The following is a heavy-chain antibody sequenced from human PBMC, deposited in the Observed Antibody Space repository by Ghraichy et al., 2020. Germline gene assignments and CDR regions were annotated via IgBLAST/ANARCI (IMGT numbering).Heavy chain of an antibody. Sequence: SQTLSLTCAVSGGSISSGGYSWSWIRQPPGKGLEWIGYIYHSGSTYYNPSLKSRVTISVDRSKNQFSLKLSSVTAADTAVYYCARDRGGYCSSTSCYGWFDPWGQGTLVTVSS. D-gene: IGHD2-2*03. CDR3: ARDRGGYCSSTSCYGWFDP. V-gene: IGHV4-30-2*01. J-gene: IGHJ5*02. CDR1: GGSISSGGYS. CDR2: IYHSGST.